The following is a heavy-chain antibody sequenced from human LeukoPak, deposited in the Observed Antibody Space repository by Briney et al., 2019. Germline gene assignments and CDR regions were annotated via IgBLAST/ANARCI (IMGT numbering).Heavy chain of an antibody. CDR3: ARGAGGNDDY. V-gene: IGHV4-59*01. CDR2: IYYSGST. J-gene: IGHJ4*02. D-gene: IGHD4-23*01. CDR1: GGSISNYY. Sequence: TPSETLSLTCTVSGGSISNYYWSWIRQSPGKGLEWIGYIYYSGSTNYNPSLKSRVTISVDTSKNQFSLKLSSVTAADTAVYYCARGAGGNDDYWGQGTLVTVSS.